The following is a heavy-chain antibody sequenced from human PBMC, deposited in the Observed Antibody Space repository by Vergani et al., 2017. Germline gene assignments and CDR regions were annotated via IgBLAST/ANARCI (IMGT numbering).Heavy chain of an antibody. CDR2: MFHTGEA. CDR3: GVIMVRSPRPDNWFDS. Sequence: QIQLQESGPGLVKPSETLSLTCSVSGYSISRGFYWAWIRQTPEKGLEWIGGMFHTGEASNSPSLQSRVAFSMDTSKNKFSLQLTSVTAADPAVYFCGVIMVRSPRPDNWFDSWGRGTLVTVSS. CDR1: GYSISRGFY. D-gene: IGHD3-10*01. V-gene: IGHV4-38-2*02. J-gene: IGHJ5*01.